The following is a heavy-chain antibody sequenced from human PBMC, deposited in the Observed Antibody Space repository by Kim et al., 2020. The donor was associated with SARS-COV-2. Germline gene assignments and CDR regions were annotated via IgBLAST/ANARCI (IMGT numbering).Heavy chain of an antibody. V-gene: IGHV3-21*01. D-gene: IGHD6-6*01. CDR1: GFTFSSYS. CDR3: AIPPIEYSSS. Sequence: GGSLRLSCAASGFTFSSYSMNWVRQAPGKGLEWVSSIISSSSYIDYADSVKGRFTISRDNAKNSLYLQMNSLRAEDTAVYYCAIPPIEYSSSWGQGTLVTVSS. J-gene: IGHJ4*02. CDR2: IISSSSYI.